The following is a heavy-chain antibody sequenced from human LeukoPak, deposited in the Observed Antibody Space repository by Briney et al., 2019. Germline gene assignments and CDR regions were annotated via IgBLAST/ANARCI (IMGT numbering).Heavy chain of an antibody. Sequence: GGSLRLSCAASGFTFSSYAMNWVRQAPGKGLEWVSYISTSGTTIYYADSVKGRFTISRDNAKNSLYLQMNSLRAEDTAIYYCARAPDNFDYWGQGTLVTVSS. CDR1: GFTFSSYA. V-gene: IGHV3-48*03. CDR2: ISTSGTTI. CDR3: ARAPDNFDY. J-gene: IGHJ4*02.